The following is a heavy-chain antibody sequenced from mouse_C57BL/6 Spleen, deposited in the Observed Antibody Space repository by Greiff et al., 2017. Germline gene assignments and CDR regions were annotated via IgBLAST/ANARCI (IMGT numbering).Heavy chain of an antibody. CDR3: ARSRFYYYGSSYAIDY. D-gene: IGHD1-1*01. J-gene: IGHJ2*01. CDR2: IYPGSGST. Sequence: VQLQQPGAELVKPGASVKMSCKASGYTFTSYWITWVKQRPGQGLEWIGDIYPGSGSTNYNEKFKSKATLTVDTSSSTAYMQLSSLTSEDSAVYYCARSRFYYYGSSYAIDYWGQGTTLTVSS. V-gene: IGHV1-55*01. CDR1: GYTFTSYW.